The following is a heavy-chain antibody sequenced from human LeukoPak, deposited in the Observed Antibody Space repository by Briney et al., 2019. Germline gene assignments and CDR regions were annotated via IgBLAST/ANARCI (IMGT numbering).Heavy chain of an antibody. J-gene: IGHJ6*02. CDR3: ARGESYCSGGLCYHYYGMDV. V-gene: IGHV6-1*01. D-gene: IGHD2-8*02. Sequence: SQTLSLTCAISGDSVSSNSVGWNWIRQSPSRGLEWLGRTFYRSKWYNNYAVSVKSRIIINPDTSKNQFSLRLRSVTAADTAVYYCARGESYCSGGLCYHYYGMDVWGQGTTVTVSS. CDR1: GDSVSSNSVG. CDR2: TFYRSKWYN.